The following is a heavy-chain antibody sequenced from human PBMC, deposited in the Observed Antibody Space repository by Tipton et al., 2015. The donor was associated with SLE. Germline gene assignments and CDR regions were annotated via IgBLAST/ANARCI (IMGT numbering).Heavy chain of an antibody. CDR1: GFTFSNYA. D-gene: IGHD2-15*01. CDR2: ISYDGSNK. CDR3: ARVLGSFYGMDV. J-gene: IGHJ6*02. Sequence: SLRLSCAASGFTFSNYAMHWVRQAPGTGLEWLAVISYDGSNKYYADSVKGRFTISRDNSKNTLYLQMNSLRAEDTAVYSCARVLGSFYGMDVWGQGTSVTVSS. V-gene: IGHV3-30*04.